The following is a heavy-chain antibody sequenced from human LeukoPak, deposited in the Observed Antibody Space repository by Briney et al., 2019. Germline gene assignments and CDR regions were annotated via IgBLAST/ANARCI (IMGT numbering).Heavy chain of an antibody. V-gene: IGHV3-7*01. CDR3: AKDQGLANMDV. D-gene: IGHD2-21*01. Sequence: GGSLRLSCAASGFTFSNYWMTWVRQAPGKGLEWVANIKEDGSEKYYMDSVKGRFTISRDNSKNTLYLQMNSLRAEDTAVYYCAKDQGLANMDVWGQGTTVTVSS. J-gene: IGHJ6*02. CDR2: IKEDGSEK. CDR1: GFTFSNYW.